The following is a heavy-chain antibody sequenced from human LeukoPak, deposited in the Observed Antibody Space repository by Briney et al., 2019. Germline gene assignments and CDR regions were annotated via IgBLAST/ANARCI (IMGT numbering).Heavy chain of an antibody. CDR3: ARDGGKGRYNWFDP. CDR1: GGSFSGYS. V-gene: IGHV4-30-2*01. J-gene: IGHJ5*02. Sequence: SETLSLTCAVYGGSFSGYSWSWIRQPPGKGLEWIGYIYHSGSTYYNPSLKSRVTISVDRSKNQFSLKLSSVTAADTAVYYCARDGGKGRYNWFDPWGQGTLVTVSS. CDR2: IYHSGST. D-gene: IGHD3-16*01.